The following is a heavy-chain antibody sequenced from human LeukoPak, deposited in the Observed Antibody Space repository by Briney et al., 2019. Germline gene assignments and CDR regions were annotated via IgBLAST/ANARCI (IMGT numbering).Heavy chain of an antibody. CDR2: IYYSGST. V-gene: IGHV4-59*01. CDR1: GFTFSSYE. J-gene: IGHJ4*02. CDR3: ARVSGYGDPLPLDY. Sequence: LRLSCAASGFTFSSYEMNWVRQAPGKGLEWIGYIYYSGSTNYNPSLKSRVTISVDTSKNQFSLKLSSVTAADTAVYYCARVSGYGDPLPLDYWGQGTLVTVSS. D-gene: IGHD4-17*01.